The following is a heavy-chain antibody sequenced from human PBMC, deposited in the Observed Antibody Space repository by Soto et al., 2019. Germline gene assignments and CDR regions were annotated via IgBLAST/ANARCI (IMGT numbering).Heavy chain of an antibody. D-gene: IGHD1-1*01. Sequence: SETLSLTCTVSGDSTSSADYYWSWIRQTPGKGLEWIGHIFYSGTTYYNPSLKSRLTISVDTSKNHFSLRLTSVTAADTAVYYCARDLWVEPELYYYGMDVRGQGATVTVSS. CDR2: IFYSGTT. J-gene: IGHJ6*02. V-gene: IGHV4-30-4*01. CDR3: ARDLWVEPELYYYGMDV. CDR1: GDSTSSADYY.